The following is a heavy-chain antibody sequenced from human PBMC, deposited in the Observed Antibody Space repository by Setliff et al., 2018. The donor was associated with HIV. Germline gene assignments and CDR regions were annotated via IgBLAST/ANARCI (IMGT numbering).Heavy chain of an antibody. CDR3: ARGNYYASGLDY. J-gene: IGHJ4*02. D-gene: IGHD3-10*01. CDR1: GGSISSPGYY. V-gene: IGHV4-31*03. Sequence: PSETLSLTCTVSGGSISSPGYYWSWIRQHPGKGLEWIGYFYYTGSDYYNPSLKSRVTISVDASKNQFSLNLRSVTAADTATYYCARGNYYASGLDYWGQGTLVTVSS. CDR2: FYYTGSD.